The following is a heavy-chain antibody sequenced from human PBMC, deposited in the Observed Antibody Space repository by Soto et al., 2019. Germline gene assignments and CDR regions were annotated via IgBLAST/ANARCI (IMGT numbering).Heavy chain of an antibody. V-gene: IGHV3-7*03. CDR3: ARRRGYYYGMDV. D-gene: IGHD1-26*01. J-gene: IGHJ6*02. Sequence: GGSLRLSXVASGFSFSTFSMAWVRQAPGKGLEWVAKIKEDGSEKYYVDSLKGRFTVSRDNAKNSLFLQINSLKVEDTAVYYCARRRGYYYGMDVWGPGTSVTVSS. CDR2: IKEDGSEK. CDR1: GFSFSTFS.